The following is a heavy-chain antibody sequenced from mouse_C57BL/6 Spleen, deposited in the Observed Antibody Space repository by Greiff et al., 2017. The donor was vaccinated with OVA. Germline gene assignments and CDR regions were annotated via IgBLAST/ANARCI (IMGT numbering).Heavy chain of an antibody. CDR1: GYTFTDYN. Sequence: DVQLQESGPELVKPGASVKIPCKASGYTFTDYNMDWVKQSHGKSLEWIGDINPNNGGTIYNQKFKGKATLTVDKSSSTAYMELRSLTSEDTAVYYCARSGRDSSGSWFAYWGQGTLVTVSA. J-gene: IGHJ3*01. V-gene: IGHV1-18*01. CDR3: ARSGRDSSGSWFAY. CDR2: INPNNGGT. D-gene: IGHD3-2*02.